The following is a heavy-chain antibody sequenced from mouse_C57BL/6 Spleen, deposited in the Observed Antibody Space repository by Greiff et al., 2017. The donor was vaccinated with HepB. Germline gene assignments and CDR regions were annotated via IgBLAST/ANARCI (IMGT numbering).Heavy chain of an antibody. CDR2: ISYSGST. CDR3: ARLVSHYYGSSYVNWYFDV. D-gene: IGHD1-1*01. J-gene: IGHJ1*03. CDR1: GYSITSDY. Sequence: EVQLQQSGPGLAKPSQTLSLTCSVTGYSITSDYWNWIRKFPGNKLEYMGYISYSGSTYYNPSLKSRISITRDTSKNQYYLQLNSVTTEDTATYYCARLVSHYYGSSYVNWYFDVWGTGTTVTVSS. V-gene: IGHV3-8*01.